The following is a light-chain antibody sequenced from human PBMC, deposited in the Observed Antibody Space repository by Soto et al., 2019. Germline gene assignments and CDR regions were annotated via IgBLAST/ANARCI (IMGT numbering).Light chain of an antibody. V-gene: IGKV1-33*01. Sequence: DIQMTQSPSSLSASVGDRVTITCQASQAINNDLTCYQQKPGQPPKLLFYGASILETGVPSRFSGSGSGNHFTFPISCLKPEDIATYYCQQYDNVPPFGQGTQLEMK. J-gene: IGKJ2*01. CDR3: QQYDNVPP. CDR1: QAINND. CDR2: GAS.